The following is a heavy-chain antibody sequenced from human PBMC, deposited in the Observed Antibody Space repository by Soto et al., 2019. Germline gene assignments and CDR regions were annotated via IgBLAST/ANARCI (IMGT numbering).Heavy chain of an antibody. D-gene: IGHD3-9*01. J-gene: IGHJ4*02. CDR1: GLTFDDYA. V-gene: IGHV3-9*01. CDR3: ASGSLSDILSPYYPYFPY. Sequence: EVQLVESGGGLVQSGTSLRLSCAASGLTFDDYAMHWVRQAPGKDLEWVSGISWNSGSIGYADSVKGRFTLSRDNAKNSPYLHLHSLRAADPALYYCASGSLSDILSPYYPYFPYWGQVTLVTVSS. CDR2: ISWNSGSI.